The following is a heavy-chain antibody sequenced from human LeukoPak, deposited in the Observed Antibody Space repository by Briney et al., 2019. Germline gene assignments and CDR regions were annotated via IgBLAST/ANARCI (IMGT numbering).Heavy chain of an antibody. D-gene: IGHD6-19*01. V-gene: IGHV3-23*01. CDR3: AKETVAAPPIDY. CDR1: GFTFSSYA. Sequence: PVGSLRLSCAASGFTFSSYAMSSVRPAPGKGLEWVSAISGSAYSTYYAASVTGRFTISRDNSKNTLYLQMNSLRAEDTAVYYCAKETVAAPPIDYWGQGTLVTVSS. CDR2: ISGSAYST. J-gene: IGHJ4*02.